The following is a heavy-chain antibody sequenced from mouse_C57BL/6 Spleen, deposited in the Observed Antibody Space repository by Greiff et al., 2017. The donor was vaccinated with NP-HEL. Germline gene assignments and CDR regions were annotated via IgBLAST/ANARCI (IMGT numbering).Heavy chain of an antibody. CDR3: ARNRFHYYGSSSYAMDY. CDR1: GYTFTSYW. CDR2: INPSSGYT. J-gene: IGHJ4*01. D-gene: IGHD1-1*01. Sequence: QVHVKQSGAELAKPGASVKLSCKASGYTFTSYWMHWVKQRPGQGLEWIGYINPSSGYTKYNQKFKDKATLTADKSSSTAYMQLSSLTYDDSAVYYCARNRFHYYGSSSYAMDYWGQGTSVTVSS. V-gene: IGHV1-7*01.